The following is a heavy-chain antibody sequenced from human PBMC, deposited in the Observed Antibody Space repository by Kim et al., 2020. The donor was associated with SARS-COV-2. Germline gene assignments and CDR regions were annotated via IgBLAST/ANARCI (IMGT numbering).Heavy chain of an antibody. D-gene: IGHD5-12*01. CDR2: SEK. CDR3: ARGGSYSFEY. Sequence: SEKFYKDSGRGRFTISRDNAKNSLFLQMNSLRAEDAALYYCARGGSYSFEYWGQGSLVTVSS. J-gene: IGHJ4*02. V-gene: IGHV3-7*01.